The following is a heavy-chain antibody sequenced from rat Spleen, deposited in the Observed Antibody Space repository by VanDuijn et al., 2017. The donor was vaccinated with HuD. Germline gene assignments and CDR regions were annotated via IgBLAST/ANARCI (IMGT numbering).Heavy chain of an antibody. CDR2: ISPSGSTT. J-gene: IGHJ2*01. CDR1: GFPFSNYD. Sequence: EVQLAESGGGLVQPGRSMKLSCAASGFPFSNYDMAWVRQAPKAGLEWVASISPSGSTTHYRDSVKGRFTISRDNAKSTLYLQMDSLRSEDTATYYCARHAGPLFDYWGQGVMVTVSS. CDR3: ARHAGPLFDY. D-gene: IGHD3-1*01. V-gene: IGHV5-25*01.